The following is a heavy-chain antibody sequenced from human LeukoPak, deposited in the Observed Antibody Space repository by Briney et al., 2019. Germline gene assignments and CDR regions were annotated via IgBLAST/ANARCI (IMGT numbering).Heavy chain of an antibody. CDR3: ARDVGEYCSSTNCYASHY. CDR2: INPSSGGT. Sequence: ASVKVSCKAAGYTFTGYYIHWVRQAPGQGLGWMGWINPSSGGTNYAQKVQGRVTMTRDTSISTAYMELSRLRSDDTAVYYCARDVGEYCSSTNCYASHYWGQGTLVTVSS. CDR1: GYTFTGYY. J-gene: IGHJ4*02. V-gene: IGHV1-2*02. D-gene: IGHD2-2*01.